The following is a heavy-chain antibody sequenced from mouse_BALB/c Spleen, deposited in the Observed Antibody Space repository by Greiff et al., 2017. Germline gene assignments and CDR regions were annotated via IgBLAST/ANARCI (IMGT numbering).Heavy chain of an antibody. J-gene: IGHJ3*01. Sequence: QVQLQQSGAELVRPGTSVKISCKASGYTFTNYWLGWVKQRPGHGLEWIGDIYPGGGYTNYNEKFKGKATLTADTSSSTAYMQLSSLTSEDSAVYFCASDYYGSSYGGAYWGQGTLVTVSA. CDR3: ASDYYGSSYGGAY. CDR1: GYTFTNYW. D-gene: IGHD1-1*01. CDR2: IYPGGGYT. V-gene: IGHV1-63*02.